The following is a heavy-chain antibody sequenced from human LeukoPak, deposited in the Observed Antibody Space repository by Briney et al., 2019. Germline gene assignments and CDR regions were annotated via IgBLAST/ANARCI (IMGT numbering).Heavy chain of an antibody. D-gene: IGHD6-19*01. CDR2: IDRDGSRI. V-gene: IGHV3-74*01. Sequence: GGSLRLSCAVSGFTFSSNWMHWVRQAPGKGLVWVSRIDRDGSRINYADSVKGRFTISRDNSKYTLYLQMNSLRAEDTAVYYCARTYSSGWYRHVRYYYGMDVWGQGTTVTVSS. CDR1: GFTFSSNW. CDR3: ARTYSSGWYRHVRYYYGMDV. J-gene: IGHJ6*02.